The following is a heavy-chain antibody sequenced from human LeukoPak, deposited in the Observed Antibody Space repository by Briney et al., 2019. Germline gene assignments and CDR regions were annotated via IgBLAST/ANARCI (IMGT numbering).Heavy chain of an antibody. V-gene: IGHV1-69*01. CDR1: GGTFSSYA. J-gene: IGHJ4*02. D-gene: IGHD1-26*01. CDR3: ARGRLNLVGATHFDS. Sequence: SVKISCKASGGTFSSYAISWVRQAPGQGREWMGGIIPIFGTANYAQKFQGRVTITADESTSTAYTERSRLRSEDTAVYYCARGRLNLVGATHFDSWGQGTLVTVSP. CDR2: IIPIFGTA.